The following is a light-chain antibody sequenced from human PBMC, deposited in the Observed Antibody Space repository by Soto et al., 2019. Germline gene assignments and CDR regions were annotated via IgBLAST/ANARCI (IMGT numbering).Light chain of an antibody. CDR1: SPNIGNNY. Sequence: VLTQPPSVSPAPGQKVTISCSGSSPNIGNNYASWYQQLPGTAPKLLIYDNNKRPSGIPDRFSGSKSGTSATLGITGLQTGDEADYYCGTWDSSLSAYVFGTGTKVTVL. J-gene: IGLJ1*01. V-gene: IGLV1-51*01. CDR3: GTWDSSLSAYV. CDR2: DNN.